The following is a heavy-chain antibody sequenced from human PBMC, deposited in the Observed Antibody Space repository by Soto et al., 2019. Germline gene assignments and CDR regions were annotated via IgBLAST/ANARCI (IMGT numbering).Heavy chain of an antibody. Sequence: QLQLQESGPGLVKPSETLSLTCTVSGGSISSSSYYWGWIRQPPGKGLEWIGSIYYSGSTYYNPSRKSRVTISVVTSKNQFSLKLSSVTAADTAVYYCATLWFGESPYWGQGTLVTVSS. V-gene: IGHV4-39*01. CDR1: GGSISSSSYY. CDR3: ATLWFGESPY. CDR2: IYYSGST. J-gene: IGHJ4*02. D-gene: IGHD3-10*01.